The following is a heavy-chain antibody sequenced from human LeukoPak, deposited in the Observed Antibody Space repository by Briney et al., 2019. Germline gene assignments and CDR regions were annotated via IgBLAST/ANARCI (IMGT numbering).Heavy chain of an antibody. CDR2: ISAYNGNT. V-gene: IGHV1-18*01. J-gene: IGHJ3*02. D-gene: IGHD3-10*01. Sequence: VASVKVSCKASGYTFTSYGISWVRQAPGQGLEWMGWISAYNGNTNYAQKFQGRVTMTRDTSTSTVYMELSSLRSEDTAVYYCARELLGAFDIWGQGTMVTVSS. CDR1: GYTFTSYG. CDR3: ARELLGAFDI.